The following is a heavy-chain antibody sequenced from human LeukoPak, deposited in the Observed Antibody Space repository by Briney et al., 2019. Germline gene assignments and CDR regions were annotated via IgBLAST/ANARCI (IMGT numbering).Heavy chain of an antibody. CDR2: IYSGGST. CDR3: AREAERGVYSGSYLDY. CDR1: GFTFSSYA. J-gene: IGHJ4*02. Sequence: PGGSLRLSCAASGFTFSSYAMSWVRQAPGKGLGWVSVIYSGGSTYYADSVKGRFTISRDNSKNTLYLQMNSLRAEDTAVYYCAREAERGVYSGSYLDYWGQGTLVTVSS. D-gene: IGHD1-26*01. V-gene: IGHV3-53*01.